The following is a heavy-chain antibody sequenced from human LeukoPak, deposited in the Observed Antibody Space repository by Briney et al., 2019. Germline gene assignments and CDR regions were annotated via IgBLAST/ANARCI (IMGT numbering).Heavy chain of an antibody. CDR3: ARGQWLDY. V-gene: IGHV1-46*01. CDR2: ISPSGGST. D-gene: IGHD6-19*01. Sequence: GASVKVSCKAFGYTFTSNYMHWVRQAPGQGPEWMGVISPSGGSTTYAQKFQGRVTLTRDMSTSTDYLELSSLRSDDTAVYYCARGQWLDYWGQGTLVTVSS. CDR1: GYTFTSNY. J-gene: IGHJ4*02.